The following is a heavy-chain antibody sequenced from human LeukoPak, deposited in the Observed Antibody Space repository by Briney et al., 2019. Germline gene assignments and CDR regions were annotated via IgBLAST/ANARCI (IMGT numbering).Heavy chain of an antibody. V-gene: IGHV3-11*01. J-gene: IGHJ6*02. CDR3: ARFVVVPAAMSNGMDV. Sequence: PGGSLRLSCAASGFTFSDYYMSWIRQAPGKGLEWVSYISSSGSTIYYADSVKGRFTISRDNAKNSLYLQMNSLRAEDTAVYYCARFVVVPAAMSNGMDVWGQGTTVTVSS. D-gene: IGHD2-2*01. CDR1: GFTFSDYY. CDR2: ISSSGSTI.